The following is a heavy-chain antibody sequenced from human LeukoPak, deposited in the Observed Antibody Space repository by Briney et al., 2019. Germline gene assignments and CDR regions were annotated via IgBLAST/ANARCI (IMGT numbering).Heavy chain of an antibody. CDR1: GFTFSSYA. CDR3: AKVSVWYTKGSYGY. CDR2: ISGSGGST. Sequence: GGSLRRSCAASGFTFSSYAMSWVRQAPGKGLEWVSAISGSGGSTYYADSVKGRFTISRDNSKNALYLQMNSLRAEDTAVYYCAKVSVWYTKGSYGYWGQGTLVTVSS. D-gene: IGHD3-16*01. V-gene: IGHV3-23*01. J-gene: IGHJ4*02.